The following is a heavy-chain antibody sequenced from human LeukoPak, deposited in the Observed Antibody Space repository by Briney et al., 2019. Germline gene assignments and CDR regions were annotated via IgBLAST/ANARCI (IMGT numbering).Heavy chain of an antibody. V-gene: IGHV1-18*01. Sequence: ASVKVSCKASGYTFSSYGISWVRQAPGQGLEWMGRISAYNGNTNYAQKLQGRVTMTTDTSTSTAYMELRSLRSDDTAVYYCAMAGTTWDYYYYHMDVWGKGTSVTVSS. CDR1: GYTFSSYG. CDR2: ISAYNGNT. J-gene: IGHJ6*03. D-gene: IGHD1-7*01. CDR3: AMAGTTWDYYYYHMDV.